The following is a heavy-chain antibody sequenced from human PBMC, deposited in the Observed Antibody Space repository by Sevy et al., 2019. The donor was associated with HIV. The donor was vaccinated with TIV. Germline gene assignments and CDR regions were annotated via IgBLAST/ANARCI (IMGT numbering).Heavy chain of an antibody. V-gene: IGHV1-2*02. D-gene: IGHD6-19*01. CDR2: INPNSGGT. J-gene: IGHJ6*02. CDR3: ARDQQWPAQASGGSQQRYNNNYAMDV. CDR1: GYTFAGYQ. Sequence: ASVKVSCKASGYTFAGYQMYWVRQAPGQGLEWMGWINPNSGGTKFAPEFQGRVTMTRDTSINSVYMELSRLSSDDPAVYYCARDQQWPAQASGGSQQRYNNNYAMDVWGQGTTVTVSS.